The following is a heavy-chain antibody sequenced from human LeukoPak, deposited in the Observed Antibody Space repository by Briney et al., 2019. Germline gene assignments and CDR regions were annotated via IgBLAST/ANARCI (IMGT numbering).Heavy chain of an antibody. Sequence: GESLKISCQGSGYSFTRNWIGWVRQMPGKGLEWMGIIYPGDSETRYSPSFQGHVTISADKSTNAAYLQWSSQKASDTAMYYCARLHSSSSGWFDPWGQGTLVTVSS. CDR1: GYSFTRNW. CDR2: IYPGDSET. J-gene: IGHJ5*02. D-gene: IGHD6-6*01. CDR3: ARLHSSSSGWFDP. V-gene: IGHV5-51*01.